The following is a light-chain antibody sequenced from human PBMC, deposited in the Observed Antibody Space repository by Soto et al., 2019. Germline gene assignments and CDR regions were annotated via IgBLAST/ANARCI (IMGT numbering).Light chain of an antibody. CDR2: AVN. CDR1: SSDVWTYNL. Sequence: QSALTHPASVSGSPGQSITISCTGTSSDVWTYNLVSWYQQHPDKAPKVVIYAVNKRPSGVSDRFSGSKSGNTASLTISGLQAEDEADYYCCAYAGSSTFVVFGGGTKLTVL. J-gene: IGLJ2*01. V-gene: IGLV2-23*02. CDR3: CAYAGSSTFVV.